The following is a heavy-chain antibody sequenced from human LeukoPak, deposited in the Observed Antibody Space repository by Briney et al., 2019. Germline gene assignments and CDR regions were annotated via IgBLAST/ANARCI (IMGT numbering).Heavy chain of an antibody. CDR1: GGSISSGGYS. CDR2: IYHSGST. Sequence: SQTLSLTCAVSGGSISSGGYSWSWIRQPPGKGLEWIGYIYHSGSTYYNPSLKSRVTISVDRSKNQFSLKLSSVTAADTAVYYCARGLGIAARLGWFDPWGQGTLVTVSS. D-gene: IGHD6-6*01. CDR3: ARGLGIAARLGWFDP. J-gene: IGHJ5*02. V-gene: IGHV4-30-2*01.